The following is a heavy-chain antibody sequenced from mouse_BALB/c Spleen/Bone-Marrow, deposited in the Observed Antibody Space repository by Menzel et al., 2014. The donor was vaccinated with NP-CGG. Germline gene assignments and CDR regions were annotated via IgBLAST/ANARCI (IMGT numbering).Heavy chain of an antibody. CDR3: ARGGYDGRGFAY. J-gene: IGHJ3*01. CDR1: GYSITSGYY. V-gene: IGHV3-6*02. CDR2: ISYDGSN. D-gene: IGHD2-14*01. Sequence: ESGPGLVKPSQSLSLTCSVTGYSITSGYYWNWIRQFPGNKLEWMGYISYDGSNNYNPSLKNRISITRDTSKSQFFLKLNSVTTEDTATYYCARGGYDGRGFAYWGQGTLVTVSA.